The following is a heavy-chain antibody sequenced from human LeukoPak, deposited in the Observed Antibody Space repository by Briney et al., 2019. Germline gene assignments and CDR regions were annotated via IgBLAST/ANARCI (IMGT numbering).Heavy chain of an antibody. CDR3: ARHGGSYRYYYMDV. Sequence: SETLSLPCAVYGGSFSGYYWSWIRQPPGEGLEWIGEIYHSGSTNYNPSLKSRVTISVDKSKNQFSLKLSSVTAADTAVYYCARHGGSYRYYYMDVWGKGTTVTVSS. CDR2: IYHSGST. CDR1: GGSFSGYY. V-gene: IGHV4-34*01. J-gene: IGHJ6*03. D-gene: IGHD1-26*01.